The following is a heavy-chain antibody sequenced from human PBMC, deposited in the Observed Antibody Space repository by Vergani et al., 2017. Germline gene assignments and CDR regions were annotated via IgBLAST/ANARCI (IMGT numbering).Heavy chain of an antibody. D-gene: IGHD6-13*01. J-gene: IGHJ5*02. Sequence: QVQLVESGGGLVKPGRSLRLSCAASGFTFSSYAMHWVRQAPGKGLEWVAVISYDGSNKYYADSVKGRFTISRDNSKNTLYLQMNSLRAEDTAVYYCAKTLKQLVPNEGFDPWGQGTLVTVSS. CDR3: AKTLKQLVPNEGFDP. CDR1: GFTFSSYA. CDR2: ISYDGSNK. V-gene: IGHV3-30*04.